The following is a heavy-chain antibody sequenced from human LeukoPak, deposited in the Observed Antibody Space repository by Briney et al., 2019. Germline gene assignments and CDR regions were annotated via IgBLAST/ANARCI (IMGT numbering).Heavy chain of an antibody. CDR3: ARGDSSGYYFLFDY. CDR2: IYYSGST. V-gene: IGHV4-31*11. D-gene: IGHD3-22*01. CDR1: SGSISSGGYY. Sequence: SETLSLTCAVSSGSISSGGYYWSWIRQRPGKGLECIGYIYYSGSTLYNPSLKSRITISVDTSKNQFSLKLSSVTAADTAVYYCARGDSSGYYFLFDYWGQGTLVTVSS. J-gene: IGHJ4*02.